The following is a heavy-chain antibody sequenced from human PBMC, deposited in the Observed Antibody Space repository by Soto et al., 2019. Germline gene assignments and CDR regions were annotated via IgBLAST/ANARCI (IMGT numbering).Heavy chain of an antibody. CDR3: ARDIRLWSGYRDRMDV. J-gene: IGHJ6*02. CDR2: IIPIFGTA. Sequence: QVQLVQSGAEVKKPGSSVKVSCKASGGTFSSYAISWVRQAPGQGLEWMGGIIPIFGTANYAQKFQGRVTITADKSKSTAYMELSSLRAEDTAVYYCARDIRLWSGYRDRMDVWGQGTTVTVSS. D-gene: IGHD3-3*01. V-gene: IGHV1-69*06. CDR1: GGTFSSYA.